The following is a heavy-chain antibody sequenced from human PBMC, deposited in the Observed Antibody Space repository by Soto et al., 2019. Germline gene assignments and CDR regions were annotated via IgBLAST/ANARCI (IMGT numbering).Heavy chain of an antibody. CDR1: GGSISSGGYS. V-gene: IGHV4-30-2*01. D-gene: IGHD3-3*01. CDR3: AGSQYYDFWSAYYGVFDN. Sequence: QLQLQESGLGLVKPSQTLSLTCTVSGGSISSGGYSWGWIRQPPGKGLEWIGYIYHSGTNQYNPSLNSRVAIALDRSKNQFSLQLTSVTAADTALYYCAGSQYYDFWSAYYGVFDNWGQGALVTVSS. J-gene: IGHJ5*02. CDR2: IYHSGTN.